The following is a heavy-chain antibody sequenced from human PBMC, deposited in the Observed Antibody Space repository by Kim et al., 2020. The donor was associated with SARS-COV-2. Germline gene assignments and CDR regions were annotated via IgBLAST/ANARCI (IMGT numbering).Heavy chain of an antibody. J-gene: IGHJ4*02. CDR3: ARHTPNTSMRPFDY. D-gene: IGHD2-15*01. CDR1: GGSISSSTYY. CDR2: FYYSGST. Sequence: SETLSLTCTVSGGSISSSTYYWGWIRQPPGKGLQWIGSFYYSGSTHYNPSLKSQVTISVDTSKNQFSLIPSSVTAADTAVFYCARHTPNTSMRPFDYGGQGTRVTVSS. V-gene: IGHV4-39*01.